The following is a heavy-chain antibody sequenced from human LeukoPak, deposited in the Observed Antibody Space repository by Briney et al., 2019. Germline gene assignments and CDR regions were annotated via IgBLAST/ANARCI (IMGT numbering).Heavy chain of an antibody. Sequence: GWSLRLSCAASGFTFSDYYMSWIRQAPGKGLEWVSYISSSSSYTNYADSVKGRFTISRDNAKNSLYLQMNSLRAEDTAVYYCAKAIDGIRYFDWYNWFDPWGQGTLVTVSS. D-gene: IGHD3-9*01. V-gene: IGHV3-11*05. CDR2: ISSSSSYT. J-gene: IGHJ5*02. CDR1: GFTFSDYY. CDR3: AKAIDGIRYFDWYNWFDP.